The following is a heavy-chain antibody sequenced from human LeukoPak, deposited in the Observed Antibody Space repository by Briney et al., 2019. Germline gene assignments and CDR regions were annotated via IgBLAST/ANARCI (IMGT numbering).Heavy chain of an antibody. Sequence: ASVKVSCKASGYTFTGYYMYWVRQAPGQGLEWMGWINPNSGGTNYAQKFQGRVTMTRDTSISTAYMELSRLRSDDTAVYYRARGPDIVATIVYFDYWGQGTLVTVSS. J-gene: IGHJ4*02. CDR1: GYTFTGYY. V-gene: IGHV1-2*02. CDR2: INPNSGGT. D-gene: IGHD5-12*01. CDR3: ARGPDIVATIVYFDY.